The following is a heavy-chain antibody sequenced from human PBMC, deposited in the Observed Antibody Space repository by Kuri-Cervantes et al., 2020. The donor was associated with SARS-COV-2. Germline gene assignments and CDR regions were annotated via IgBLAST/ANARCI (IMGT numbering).Heavy chain of an antibody. Sequence: GESLKISCAASGFTFSSYSMNWVRQAPGKGLEWVSYISSSSSTIYYADSVKGRFTISRDNAKNSLYLQMNSLTAEDTAVYYCARLYFAFDLWGPGTMVTVSS. CDR3: ARLYFAFDL. CDR2: ISSSSSTI. J-gene: IGHJ3*01. CDR1: GFTFSSYS. D-gene: IGHD3-9*01. V-gene: IGHV3-48*04.